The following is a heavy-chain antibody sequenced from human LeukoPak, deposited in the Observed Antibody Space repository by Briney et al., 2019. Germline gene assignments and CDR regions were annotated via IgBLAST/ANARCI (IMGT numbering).Heavy chain of an antibody. V-gene: IGHV3-66*02. CDR1: GFTFSSNY. J-gene: IGHJ4*02. CDR2: IYSGGST. Sequence: SGGSLRLSCAASGFTFSSNYMSWVRQAPGKGLEWVSVIYSGGSTYYSDSVKGRFTISRDNSKNTLYLQMNSLRAEDTAVYYCARDAPGNTALDYWGQGTLVTVSS. D-gene: IGHD5-18*01. CDR3: ARDAPGNTALDY.